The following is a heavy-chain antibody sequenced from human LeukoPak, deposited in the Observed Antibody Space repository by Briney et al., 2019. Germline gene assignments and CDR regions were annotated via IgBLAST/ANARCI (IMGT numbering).Heavy chain of an antibody. CDR3: ARTYCSGGSCYSVWFDP. J-gene: IGHJ5*02. CDR1: GGSISDYY. D-gene: IGHD2-15*01. CDR2: IYYSGST. V-gene: IGHV4-59*01. Sequence: SETLSLTCTVSGGSISDYYWSWIRQPPGKGLEWIGYIYYSGSTNYNPSLKSRVTISVDTSKNQFSLKLSSVTAADTAVYYCARTYCSGGSCYSVWFDPWGQGTLVTVSS.